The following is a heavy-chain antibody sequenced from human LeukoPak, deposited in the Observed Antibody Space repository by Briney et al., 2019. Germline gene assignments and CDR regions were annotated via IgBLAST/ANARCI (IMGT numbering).Heavy chain of an antibody. CDR3: ARFIGSSGYYDY. Sequence: SETLTLPCTVSGLSISGYYWSWIRQPPGKGLELLGYIYSTAITDYSPSISNRVTIAVDPSTNQFSLKLSSVTATDTAVYYCARFIGSSGYYDYWGHGTLVTVPS. D-gene: IGHD3-22*01. J-gene: IGHJ4*01. CDR2: IYSTAIT. CDR1: GLSISGYY. V-gene: IGHV4-59*01.